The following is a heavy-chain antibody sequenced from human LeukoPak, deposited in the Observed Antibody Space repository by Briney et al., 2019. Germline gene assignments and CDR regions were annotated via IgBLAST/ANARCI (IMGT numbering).Heavy chain of an antibody. V-gene: IGHV4-59*08. CDR3: ARHVKDGKITIFGVVTQYYFDY. Sequence: SETLSLTCTVSGGSISSYYWSWIRQPPGKGLEWIGYVYYSGSTNYNPSLTSRVTISVGTSKNQFSLKLSSVTAADTAVYYCARHVKDGKITIFGVVTQYYFDYWGQGTLVTVSS. CDR2: VYYSGST. J-gene: IGHJ4*02. D-gene: IGHD3-3*01. CDR1: GGSISSYY.